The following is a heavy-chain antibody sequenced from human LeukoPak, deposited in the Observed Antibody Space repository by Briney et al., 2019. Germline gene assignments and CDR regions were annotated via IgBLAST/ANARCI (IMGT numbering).Heavy chain of an antibody. J-gene: IGHJ4*02. V-gene: IGHV4-39*01. D-gene: IGHD2-21*02. CDR2: IYYSGST. Sequence: SETLCLTCTVSGGSISSSSYYWGWIRQPPGKGLEWIGSIYYSGSTYYNPSLKSRVTISVDTSKNQFSLKLSSVTAADTAVYYCARQDVVVTGYPFDYWGQGTLVTVSS. CDR3: ARQDVVVTGYPFDY. CDR1: GGSISSSSYY.